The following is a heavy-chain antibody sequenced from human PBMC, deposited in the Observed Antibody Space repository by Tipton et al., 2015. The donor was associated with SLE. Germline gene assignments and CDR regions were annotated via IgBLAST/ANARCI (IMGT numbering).Heavy chain of an antibody. CDR1: GGSISSYY. Sequence: TLSLTCTVSGGSISSYYWSWIRQPPGKGLEWIGYVYYDGRTNYNPSLKSRVSISIDTSKNQFSLKVTSVTAADTAVYYCARDTYYAFDFWGQVSLVTVSS. J-gene: IGHJ4*02. CDR3: ARDTYYAFDF. D-gene: IGHD3-10*01. V-gene: IGHV4-59*01. CDR2: VYYDGRT.